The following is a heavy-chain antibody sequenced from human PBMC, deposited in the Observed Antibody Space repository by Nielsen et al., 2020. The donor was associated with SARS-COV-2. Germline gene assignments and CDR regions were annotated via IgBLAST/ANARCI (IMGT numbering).Heavy chain of an antibody. V-gene: IGHV3-23*01. D-gene: IGHD6-13*01. CDR2: ISASGGST. Sequence: GGSLRLSCAASGFTFSSYWMHWVRQDPGKGLEWVSTISASGGSTFYTDSVKGRFTISRDSFKNTLYLQMNSLRAEDTAVYYCAASKSGYYFDLWGQGTLVTVSS. CDR1: GFTFSSYW. J-gene: IGHJ4*02. CDR3: AASKSGYYFDL.